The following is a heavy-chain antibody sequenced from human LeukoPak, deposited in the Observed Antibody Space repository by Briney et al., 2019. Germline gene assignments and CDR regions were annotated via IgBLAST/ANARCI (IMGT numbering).Heavy chain of an antibody. CDR2: IYWNDDK. CDR3: ARRGSSSSFDY. CDR1: GFSLSASGVG. D-gene: IGHD6-6*01. V-gene: IGHV2-5*01. J-gene: IGHJ4*02. Sequence: SGPTLVKPTENLTLTCTFSGFSLSASGVGVGWIRQPPGKALEWLALIYWNDDKRYSPSLESRLTITKDTSKNQVVLTMTNMDPVDTATYYCARRGSSSSFDYWGQGTLVIVSS.